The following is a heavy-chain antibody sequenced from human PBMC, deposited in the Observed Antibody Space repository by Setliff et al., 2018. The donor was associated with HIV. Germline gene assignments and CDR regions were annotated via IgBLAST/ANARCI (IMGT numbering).Heavy chain of an antibody. CDR2: IFYSGNT. J-gene: IGHJ4*02. V-gene: IGHV4-39*01. Sequence: SETLSLTCTVSGVSTSSSSYYWGWIRQPPGKGLEWIGSIFYSGNTYYKPSLKSRVTISVDTSKNQFSLKLSSVTAADTAVYYCARPQYPGYYFDYWGQGTLVTVSS. D-gene: IGHD2-2*01. CDR1: GVSTSSSSYY. CDR3: ARPQYPGYYFDY.